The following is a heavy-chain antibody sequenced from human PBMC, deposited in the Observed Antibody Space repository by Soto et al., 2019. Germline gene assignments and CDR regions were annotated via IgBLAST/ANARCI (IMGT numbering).Heavy chain of an antibody. CDR1: GYSFTSYW. V-gene: IGHV5-10-1*01. CDR2: IDPSDSYT. CDR3: ARLYYYDSSGRYGMDV. J-gene: IGHJ6*02. D-gene: IGHD3-22*01. Sequence: PVESLKISCKVSGYSFTSYWISWVRQIPGKGLEWMGRIDPSDSYTNYSPSFQGHVTISADKSISTAYLQWSSLKASDTAMYYCARLYYYDSSGRYGMDVWGQGTTVTVSS.